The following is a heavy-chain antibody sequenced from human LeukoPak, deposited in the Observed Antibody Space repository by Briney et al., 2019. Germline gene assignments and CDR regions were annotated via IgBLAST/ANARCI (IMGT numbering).Heavy chain of an antibody. CDR1: GGSISSSSYY. Sequence: SETLSLTCTVSGGSISSSSYYWGWIRQPPGKGLEWIGRIYTSGSTNYNPSLKSRVTMSVDTSKNQFSLKLSSVTAADTAVYYCARGVGLDGGDYWGQGTLVTVSS. J-gene: IGHJ4*02. D-gene: IGHD6-19*01. CDR3: ARGVGLDGGDY. V-gene: IGHV4-39*07. CDR2: IYTSGST.